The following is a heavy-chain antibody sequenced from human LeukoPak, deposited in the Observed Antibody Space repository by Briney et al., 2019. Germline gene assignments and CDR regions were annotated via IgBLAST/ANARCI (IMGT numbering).Heavy chain of an antibody. CDR3: ATRPSPAYSSSWYEYLDY. J-gene: IGHJ4*02. D-gene: IGHD6-13*01. CDR2: FDPEDGET. CDR1: GYTLTELS. Sequence: ASVKVSCKVSGYTLTELSMHWVRQAPGKGLEWMGGFDPEDGETIYAQKFQGRVTMTEDTSTDTAYMELSSLRSEDTAVYYCATRPSPAYSSSWYEYLDYWGQGTPVTVSS. V-gene: IGHV1-24*01.